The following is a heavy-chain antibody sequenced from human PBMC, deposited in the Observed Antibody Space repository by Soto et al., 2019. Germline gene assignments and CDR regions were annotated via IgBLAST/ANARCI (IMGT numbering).Heavy chain of an antibody. Sequence: EVQLVESGGGLVQPGGSLRLSCAASGFTFSGSWMHGVRQATGKGMVWVSPITGDGSGTSYADFVKGRFTISRDNAKNTLFLQLNGLIAEATAVYYCARGIFASGTPSSHWGQGTMVTVYS. CDR1: GFTFSGSW. CDR2: ITGDGSGT. CDR3: ARGIFASGTPSSH. D-gene: IGHD3-3*01. J-gene: IGHJ4*02. V-gene: IGHV3-74*01.